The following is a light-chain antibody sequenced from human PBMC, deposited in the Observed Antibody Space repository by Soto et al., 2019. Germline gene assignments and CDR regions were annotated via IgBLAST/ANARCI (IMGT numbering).Light chain of an antibody. V-gene: IGKV1-5*01. CDR3: QQYSSYST. CDR1: QSVSNW. CDR2: DAS. Sequence: DIQMTQSPSSLSASVGDRATITCRASQSVSNWLAWYQQKPATAPQLPSYDASASESGVTSRFSGGGFGTDFTLTIISLQPDDFATYYCQQYSSYSTFGQGTKVDIK. J-gene: IGKJ1*01.